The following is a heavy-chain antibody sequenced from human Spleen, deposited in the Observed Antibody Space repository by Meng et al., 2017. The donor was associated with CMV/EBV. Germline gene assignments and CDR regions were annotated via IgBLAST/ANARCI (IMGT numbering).Heavy chain of an antibody. CDR2: IYTTGAT. J-gene: IGHJ6*02. Sequence: SCKASGYTFTGRYIHWVRQAPGQGLEWVSLIYTTGATYYADSLKGRFTISRDSSKNTLFLQMNSLRPEDTAVYYCARSRRNFDVLSGQFRYYYYGMDVWGQGTTVTVSS. V-gene: IGHV3-66*02. D-gene: IGHD3-3*01. CDR3: ARSRRNFDVLSGQFRYYYYGMDV. CDR1: GYTFTGRY.